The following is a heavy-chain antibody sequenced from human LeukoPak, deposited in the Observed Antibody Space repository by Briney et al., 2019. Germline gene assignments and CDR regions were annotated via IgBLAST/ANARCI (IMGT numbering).Heavy chain of an antibody. Sequence: PGGSLRLSCAASGFTLGNYGMTWVRQAPEKGLEWVSSVSISGENTYYADSVKGRFTISRDNSKDTLYLLMSSLRADDTAMYYCATTPNPFDSWGQGTLVTVSS. J-gene: IGHJ4*02. CDR1: GFTLGNYG. D-gene: IGHD4-11*01. CDR2: VSISGENT. V-gene: IGHV3-23*05. CDR3: ATTPNPFDS.